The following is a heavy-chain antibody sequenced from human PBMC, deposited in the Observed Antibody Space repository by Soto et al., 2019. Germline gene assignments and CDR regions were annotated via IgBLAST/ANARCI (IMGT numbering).Heavy chain of an antibody. V-gene: IGHV4-34*01. CDR3: ARGKSGAPVVLQGCYMDV. D-gene: IGHD2-2*01. Sequence: QVQLQQWGAGLLKPSETLSLTCAVYGGSFSGYYWSWIRQPPGKGLEWIGEINHSGSTNYNPSLKSRVTISVDTSKNQFSLKLSSVNAADTAVYYCARGKSGAPVVLQGCYMDVWGKGTTVTVSS. CDR1: GGSFSGYY. CDR2: INHSGST. J-gene: IGHJ6*03.